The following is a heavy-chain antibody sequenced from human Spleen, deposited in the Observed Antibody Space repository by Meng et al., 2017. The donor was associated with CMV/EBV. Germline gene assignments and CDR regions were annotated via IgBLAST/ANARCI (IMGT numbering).Heavy chain of an antibody. D-gene: IGHD2-2*01. CDR3: ARDGVVVVPAAIFDY. CDR2: ISSSGSTI. V-gene: IGHV3-48*03. Sequence: GGSLRLSCAASGFTFSSYEMNWVRQAPGKGLEWVSYISSSGSTIYYADSVKGRFTISRDNAKNSLYLQMNSLRAEDTAIYYCARDGVVVVPAAIFDYWGQGTLVTVSS. J-gene: IGHJ4*02. CDR1: GFTFSSYE.